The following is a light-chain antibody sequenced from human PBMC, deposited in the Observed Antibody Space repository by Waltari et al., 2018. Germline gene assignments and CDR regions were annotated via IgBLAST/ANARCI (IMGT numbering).Light chain of an antibody. J-gene: IGKJ2*01. CDR2: RVS. CDR3: MQGTHLPYT. Sequence: EVVVTQSPLSLPVTLGQAASISCRSSQSLVHSDGNTHLTWFQQRPGQSPRRLCYRVSKLDSGVPDRFSGSGSGTDFTLKISRVEAEDLGVYYCMQGTHLPYTFGQGTKLDI. V-gene: IGKV2-30*02. CDR1: QSLVHSDGNTH.